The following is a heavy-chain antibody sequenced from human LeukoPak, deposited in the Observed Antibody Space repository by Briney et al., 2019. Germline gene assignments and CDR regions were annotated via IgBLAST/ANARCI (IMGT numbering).Heavy chain of an antibody. CDR2: INPNSGGT. Sequence: ASVKVSCKASGYTFSNYGISWVRQAPGQGLEWMGWINPNSGGTNYAQKFQGRVTMTRDTSISTAYMELSRLRSDDTAVYYCARMKLERLEHFFDYWGQGTLVTVSS. V-gene: IGHV1-2*02. D-gene: IGHD1-1*01. J-gene: IGHJ4*02. CDR3: ARMKLERLEHFFDY. CDR1: GYTFSNYG.